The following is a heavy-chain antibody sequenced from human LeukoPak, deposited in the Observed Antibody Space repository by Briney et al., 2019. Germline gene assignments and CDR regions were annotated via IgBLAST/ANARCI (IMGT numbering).Heavy chain of an antibody. D-gene: IGHD1-26*01. CDR3: TNVQSSGTYYYFDY. V-gene: IGHV3-49*02. Sequence: GGSLRLSCAASGFTVSSNYLSWVRQAPGKGLEWVGFIRSKPYGGTAEYAASVIGRFTISRDDSKSIAYLQMNSLKTEDTAVYYCTNVQSSGTYYYFDYWGQGTLVTVSS. J-gene: IGHJ4*02. CDR2: IRSKPYGGTA. CDR1: GFTVSSNY.